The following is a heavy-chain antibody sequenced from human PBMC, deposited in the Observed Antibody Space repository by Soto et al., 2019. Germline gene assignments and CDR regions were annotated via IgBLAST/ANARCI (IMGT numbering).Heavy chain of an antibody. CDR3: AREWGLLPYYVMNV. J-gene: IGHJ6*02. CDR2: ISYTGRT. V-gene: IGHV4-61*03. Sequence: SETLSLTRIVSGDSVTSGSYYWTWLRQPPGKGLEWIGYISYTGRTKYNPSLQSRVTISVDTSKNDFSLNLSSVTAADTAVYFCAREWGLLPYYVMNVWGHGTAVTVSS. CDR1: GDSVTSGSYY. D-gene: IGHD7-27*01.